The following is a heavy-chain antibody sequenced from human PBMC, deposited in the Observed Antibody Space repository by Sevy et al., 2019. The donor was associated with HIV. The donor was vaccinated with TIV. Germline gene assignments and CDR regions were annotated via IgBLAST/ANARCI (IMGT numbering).Heavy chain of an antibody. CDR1: GXXFSAYW. Sequence: GGSLRLSCAASGXXFSAYWMHWVRQAPGKGLEWVANINQGGSEKYYVDSVKGRFTISRDNAKNSLFLQMNSLRAEDTAVYYWAGGLAAAXSXWGQGALVTVSS. CDR3: AGGLAAAXSX. V-gene: IGHV3-7*01. J-gene: IGHJ4*02. CDR2: INQGGSEK. D-gene: IGHD6-13*01.